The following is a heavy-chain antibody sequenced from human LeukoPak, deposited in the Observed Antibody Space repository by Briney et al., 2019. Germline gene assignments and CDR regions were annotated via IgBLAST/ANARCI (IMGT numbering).Heavy chain of an antibody. Sequence: ASVKVSCKASGYTFTSYDINWVRQATGQGLEWMGWMNANSGNTGYAQKFQGRVTMTRNTSISTAYMELSSLRSEDTAVYYCARNPPSSSWYRENFDYWGQGTLVTVSS. V-gene: IGHV1-8*01. CDR2: MNANSGNT. D-gene: IGHD6-13*01. J-gene: IGHJ4*02. CDR3: ARNPPSSSWYRENFDY. CDR1: GYTFTSYD.